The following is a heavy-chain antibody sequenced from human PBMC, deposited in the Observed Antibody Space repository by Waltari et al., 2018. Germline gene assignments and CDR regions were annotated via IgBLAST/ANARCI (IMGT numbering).Heavy chain of an antibody. D-gene: IGHD3-3*02. CDR3: SRGAAFSGAFDI. J-gene: IGHJ3*02. CDR1: GYTFTSYD. Sequence: QVQLVQSGAEVKKPGASVKVSCKASGYTFTSYDINWVRQATGQGLEWMGWMNPNSGNKGYAQKFQGRVTITRNTSISTAYMELSSLRSEDTAVYYCSRGAAFSGAFDIWGQGTMVTVSS. CDR2: MNPNSGNK. V-gene: IGHV1-8*03.